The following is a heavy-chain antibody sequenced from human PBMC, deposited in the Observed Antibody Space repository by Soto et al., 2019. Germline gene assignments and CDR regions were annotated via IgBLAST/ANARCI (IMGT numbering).Heavy chain of an antibody. CDR1: GGTFSSYA. J-gene: IGHJ6*02. D-gene: IGHD2-21*02. Sequence: SVKVSCKASGGTFSSYAISWVRQAPGQGLEWMGGIIPIFGTANYAQKFQGRVTITADESTSTAYMELSSLRSEDTAVYYCASKVCGGDCYPPTHYYYYGMDVWGQGTTVTVSS. CDR2: IIPIFGTA. CDR3: ASKVCGGDCYPPTHYYYYGMDV. V-gene: IGHV1-69*13.